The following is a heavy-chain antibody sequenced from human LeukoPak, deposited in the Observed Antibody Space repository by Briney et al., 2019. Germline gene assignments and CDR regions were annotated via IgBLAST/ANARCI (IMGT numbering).Heavy chain of an antibody. Sequence: PSETLSLTCTVSGGSISSSSYYWGWIRQPPGKGLEWIGSIYYSGSTYYNPSLKSRVTISVDTSKNQFSLKLSSVTAADTAVYYCATSNTAAAGTFSHFDYWGQGTLVTVSS. D-gene: IGHD6-13*01. CDR2: IYYSGST. J-gene: IGHJ4*02. V-gene: IGHV4-39*07. CDR1: GGSISSSSYY. CDR3: ATSNTAAAGTFSHFDY.